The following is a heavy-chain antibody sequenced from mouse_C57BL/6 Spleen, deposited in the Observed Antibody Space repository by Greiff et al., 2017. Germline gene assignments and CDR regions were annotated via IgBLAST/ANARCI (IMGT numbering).Heavy chain of an antibody. CDR2: IWGVGST. V-gene: IGHV2-6*01. J-gene: IGHJ3*01. CDR1: GFSLTSYG. Sequence: VMLVESGPGLVAPSQSLSITCTVSGFSLTSYGVDWVRQSPGKGLEWLGVIWGVGSTNYNSALKSRLSISKDNSKSQVFLKMNSLQTDDTAMYYCASIYSEFAYWGQGTLVTVSA. CDR3: ASIYSEFAY. D-gene: IGHD2-1*01.